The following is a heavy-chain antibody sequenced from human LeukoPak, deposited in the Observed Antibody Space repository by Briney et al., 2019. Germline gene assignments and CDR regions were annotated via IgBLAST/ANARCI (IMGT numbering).Heavy chain of an antibody. J-gene: IGHJ4*02. CDR1: GGSFSGYY. CDR2: INHSGST. CDR3: VGMQIAAAPR. D-gene: IGHD6-13*01. Sequence: SETLSLTCAVYGGSFSGYYWSWIRQPPGKGLEWIGEINHSGSTNYNPSLKSRVTISVDTSKNQFSLKLSSVTAADTAVYYCVGMQIAAAPRWGQGTLVTVSS. V-gene: IGHV4-34*01.